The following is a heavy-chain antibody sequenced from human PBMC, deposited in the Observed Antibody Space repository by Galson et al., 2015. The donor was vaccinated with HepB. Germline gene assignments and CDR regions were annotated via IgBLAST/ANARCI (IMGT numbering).Heavy chain of an antibody. V-gene: IGHV3-73*01. J-gene: IGHJ4*02. CDR3: TRRGRNDYKFDY. Sequence: SLRLSCAASGFSFSGSAMHWVRQAPGKGLEWVGRIRSKASNYATEYAASVKGRFTISRDDSSNTAYLQMNSLKSEDTAVYYCTRRGRNDYKFDYWGQGTLVTVSS. CDR1: GFSFSGSA. CDR2: IRSKASNYAT. D-gene: IGHD4-11*01.